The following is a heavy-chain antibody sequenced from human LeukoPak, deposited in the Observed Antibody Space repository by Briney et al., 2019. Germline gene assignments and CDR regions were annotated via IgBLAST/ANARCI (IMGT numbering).Heavy chain of an antibody. V-gene: IGHV3-23*01. CDR3: AKDPRGYTYGIFDY. CDR2: ISGSGGST. D-gene: IGHD5-18*01. Sequence: GGSLRLSGAASGFTFSSYAMSWVRQAPGKGLEWVSGISGSGGSTYYVDSVKGRFTISRDNSKNTLYLQMSSLRAEDTAVYYCAKDPRGYTYGIFDYWGQGTLVTVSS. J-gene: IGHJ4*02. CDR1: GFTFSSYA.